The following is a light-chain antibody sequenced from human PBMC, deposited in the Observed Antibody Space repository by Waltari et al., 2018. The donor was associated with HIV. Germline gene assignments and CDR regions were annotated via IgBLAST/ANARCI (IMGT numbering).Light chain of an antibody. Sequence: DIVMTQFPNSLAVSLGERATMRCRSSQSVLYSPSNKNFWSWYQQKSGQPPRLLIYWASTRENGVPDRFTGSGSGADFTLTISNLQPEDVATYYCQQYYGKFWTFGQGTKVEV. CDR1: QSVLYSPSNKNF. CDR2: WAS. J-gene: IGKJ1*01. V-gene: IGKV4-1*01. CDR3: QQYYGKFWT.